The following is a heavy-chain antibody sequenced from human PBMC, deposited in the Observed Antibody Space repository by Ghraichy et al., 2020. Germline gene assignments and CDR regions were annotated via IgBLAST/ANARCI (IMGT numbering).Heavy chain of an antibody. CDR1: GFTFSSYS. V-gene: IGHV3-48*02. D-gene: IGHD2-15*01. CDR3: ARRYCSGGSCYEDAFDI. Sequence: GGSLRLSCAASGFTFSSYSMNWVRQAPGKGLEWVSYISSSSSTIYYADSVKGRFTISRDNAKNSLYLQMNSLRDEDTAVYYCARRYCSGGSCYEDAFDIWGQGTMVTVSS. CDR2: ISSSSSTI. J-gene: IGHJ3*02.